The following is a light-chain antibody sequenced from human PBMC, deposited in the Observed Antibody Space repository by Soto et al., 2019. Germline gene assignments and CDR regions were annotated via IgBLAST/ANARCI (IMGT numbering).Light chain of an antibody. CDR3: SSDTSSSTHV. J-gene: IGLJ1*01. CDR2: DVS. V-gene: IGLV2-14*01. Sequence: QSVLTQPASVSGSPGQSVTISCTGTRSDVGGYNYVSWYQQHPGKAPKLMIYDVSNRPSGVSNRFSGSKSGNTASLTISGLQDEDEADYYCSSDTSSSTHVFGTGTKLTVL. CDR1: RSDVGGYNY.